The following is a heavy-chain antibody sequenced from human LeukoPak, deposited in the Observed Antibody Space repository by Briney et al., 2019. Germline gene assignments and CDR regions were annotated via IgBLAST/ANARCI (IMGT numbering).Heavy chain of an antibody. J-gene: IGHJ4*02. Sequence: PGGSLRLSCAASGFTFDDYAMHWVRQAPGKGLEWVSGISWNSGSIGYADSVKGRFTISRDNAKNSLYLQMNSLRAEDTALYYCATASAAAGTSYYFDYWGQGTLVTVSS. V-gene: IGHV3-9*01. CDR3: ATASAAAGTSYYFDY. CDR1: GFTFDDYA. D-gene: IGHD6-13*01. CDR2: ISWNSGSI.